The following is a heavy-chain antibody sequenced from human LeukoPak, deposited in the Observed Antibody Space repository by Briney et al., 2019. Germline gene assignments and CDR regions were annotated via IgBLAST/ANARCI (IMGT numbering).Heavy chain of an antibody. CDR3: ARDRESESDSEGDY. Sequence: GGSLRLSCAASGFTFSSYAMSWVRQAPGKGLEYVALIKQGGSEIYHMDSVRGRFTISRDDATNSLYLQMNSLRVEDTALYYCARDRESESDSEGDYWGQGTLVTVSS. J-gene: IGHJ4*02. CDR1: GFTFSSYA. CDR2: IKQGGSEI. D-gene: IGHD4-11*01. V-gene: IGHV3-7*01.